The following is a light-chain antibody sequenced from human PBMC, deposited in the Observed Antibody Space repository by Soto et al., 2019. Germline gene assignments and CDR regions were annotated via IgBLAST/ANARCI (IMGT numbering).Light chain of an antibody. CDR1: QNINSW. J-gene: IGKJ1*01. V-gene: IGKV1-5*03. CDR2: KAS. CDR3: QQYNSYSKT. Sequence: DIQMTQSPSTLAASVGDRVIITCRASQNINSWLAWYQQKPGKAPKLLIYKASSLESGVPSRFSGSGSGTEFTLTISSLQPADFATYYCQQYNSYSKTFGQGTKVDIK.